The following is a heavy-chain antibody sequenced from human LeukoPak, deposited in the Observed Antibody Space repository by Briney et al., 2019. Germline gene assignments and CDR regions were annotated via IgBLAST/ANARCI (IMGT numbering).Heavy chain of an antibody. J-gene: IGHJ4*02. CDR3: AKDTSGSYLGYFDY. CDR1: GFTFYHYA. D-gene: IGHD1-26*01. Sequence: GGSLRLSCAASGFTFYHYAMHWVRQAPGKGLEWVSGISWNSNSVDYAASVKGRFTISRDSAKNSLYLQMNSLRAEDTAFYYCAKDTSGSYLGYFDYWGQGTLVTVSS. CDR2: ISWNSNSV. V-gene: IGHV3-9*01.